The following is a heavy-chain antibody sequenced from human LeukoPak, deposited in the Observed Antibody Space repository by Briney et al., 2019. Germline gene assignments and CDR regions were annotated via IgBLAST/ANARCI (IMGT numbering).Heavy chain of an antibody. CDR2: INHSGST. CDR3: ARGIVGATSFDY. V-gene: IGHV4-34*01. D-gene: IGHD1-26*01. Sequence: SETLSLTCAVYGGSFSGYYWSWIRQPPGKGLEWIGEINHSGSTNYNPSLKSRVTISVDKSKNQFSLKLSSVTAADTAVYYCARGIVGATSFDYWGQGTLVTVSS. CDR1: GGSFSGYY. J-gene: IGHJ4*02.